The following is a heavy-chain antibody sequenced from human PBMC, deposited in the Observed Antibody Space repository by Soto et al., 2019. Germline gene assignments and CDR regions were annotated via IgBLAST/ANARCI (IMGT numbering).Heavy chain of an antibody. Sequence: PSETLSLTRAVSGDSITSNHWNWIRQPPGRGLEWIGYIYNSGTTKYNPSLKSRVIISVDTSKNQLSLKLSSVTAADTAVYYCARVSMSTVSWGFDPWGQGTLVTVSS. CDR2: IYNSGTT. J-gene: IGHJ5*02. CDR1: GDSITSNH. D-gene: IGHD4-4*01. V-gene: IGHV4-59*01. CDR3: ARVSMSTVSWGFDP.